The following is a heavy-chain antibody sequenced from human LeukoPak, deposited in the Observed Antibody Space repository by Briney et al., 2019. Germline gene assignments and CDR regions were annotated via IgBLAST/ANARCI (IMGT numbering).Heavy chain of an antibody. CDR1: GGSFSGYY. Sequence: SETLSLTCAVYGGSFSGYYWSWIRQPPGQGLQWIGVINHSGSTNHNPSLKSRVTISVDTSKNQFSLKLSSVTAADTAVYYCARQRYIGGSGSYWFDYWGQGTLVTVSS. CDR3: ARQRYIGGSGSYWFDY. J-gene: IGHJ4*02. V-gene: IGHV4-34*01. CDR2: INHSGST. D-gene: IGHD3-10*01.